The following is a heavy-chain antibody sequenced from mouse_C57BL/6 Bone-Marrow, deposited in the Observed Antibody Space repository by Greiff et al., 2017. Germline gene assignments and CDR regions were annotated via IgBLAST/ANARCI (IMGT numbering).Heavy chain of an antibody. D-gene: IGHD1-1*01. CDR1: GFTFTNYW. V-gene: IGHV6-3*01. CDR3: VSYYDGSSYGYFDV. Sequence: VQLQEPGGGLVQPGASMKLSCVASGFTFTNYWMNWVRQSPGQGLEWIAQIRLKSDNYATHYEESVKGRFTISRDACTSSVHLQMNNLRAAATGEYYCVSYYDGSSYGYFDVWGTGTTVTVSS. J-gene: IGHJ1*03. CDR2: IRLKSDNYAT.